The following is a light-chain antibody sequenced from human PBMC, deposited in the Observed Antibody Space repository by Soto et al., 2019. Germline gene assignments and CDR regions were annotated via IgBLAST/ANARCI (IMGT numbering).Light chain of an antibody. Sequence: ALTQPPSVSGSPGQSVTISCTGTSSDVGSYNRVSWYQQPPGTAPKLMIYEVSNRPSGVPDRFSGSKSGNTASLTISGLQAEDEADYYCSSYTSSITVIFGGGTKLTVL. CDR3: SSYTSSITVI. CDR1: SSDVGSYNR. CDR2: EVS. V-gene: IGLV2-18*02. J-gene: IGLJ2*01.